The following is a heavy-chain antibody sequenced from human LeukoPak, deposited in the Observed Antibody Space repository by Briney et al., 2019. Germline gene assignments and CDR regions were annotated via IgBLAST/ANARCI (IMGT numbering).Heavy chain of an antibody. CDR2: IYNSGDT. J-gene: IGHJ5*02. V-gene: IGHV4-30-4*08. Sequence: SETLSLTCTVSGGSISSGGFYWSWIRQLPGKGLECIGYIYNSGDTYYNPSLKSRVTISVDTSKNQFSLKLTSVTAADTAVYYCARHLHNQPSPSFDPWGQGTLVTASS. D-gene: IGHD1-1*01. CDR1: GGSISSGGFY. CDR3: ARHLHNQPSPSFDP.